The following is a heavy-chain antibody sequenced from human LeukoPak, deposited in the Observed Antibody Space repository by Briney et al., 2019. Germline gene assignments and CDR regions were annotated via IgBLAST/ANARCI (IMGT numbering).Heavy chain of an antibody. D-gene: IGHD3-3*01. CDR1: GGSISSGGYY. CDR3: ARPGRYDFWSGYNNWFDP. V-gene: IGHV4-31*03. Sequence: PSETLSLTCTVSGGSISSGGYYWSWIRQHPGKGLEWIGYIYYSGSTYYNPSLKSRVTISVDTSKNQFSLKLSSVTAADTAVYYCARPGRYDFWSGYNNWFDPWGQGTLVTVSS. CDR2: IYYSGST. J-gene: IGHJ5*02.